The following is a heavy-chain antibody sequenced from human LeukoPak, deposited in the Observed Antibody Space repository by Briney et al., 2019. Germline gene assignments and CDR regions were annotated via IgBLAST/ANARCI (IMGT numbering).Heavy chain of an antibody. CDR1: GFTFSSYS. Sequence: GGSLRLSCAASGFTFSSYSMNWVRQAPGKGLEWVSSISSSSSYIYYADSVKGRFAISRDNAKNSLYLQMDSLRAEDTAVYYCARDSITFGGFTFDFWGQGTLVTVSS. J-gene: IGHJ4*02. V-gene: IGHV3-21*04. D-gene: IGHD3-16*01. CDR2: ISSSSSYI. CDR3: ARDSITFGGFTFDF.